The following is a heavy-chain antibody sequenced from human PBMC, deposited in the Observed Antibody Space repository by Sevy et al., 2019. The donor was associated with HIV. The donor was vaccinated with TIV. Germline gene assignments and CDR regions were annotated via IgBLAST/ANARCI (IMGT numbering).Heavy chain of an antibody. D-gene: IGHD6-19*01. Sequence: GGSLRLSCEASGFTFSSYGMHWVRQAPGKGLEWVAVIWYDGSNKYYADSVKGRFSISRDNSKNTLYLQMNSLRAEDTVVYYGARDFGIAVAGTLFDYWGQGTLVTVSS. J-gene: IGHJ4*02. CDR1: GFTFSSYG. CDR2: IWYDGSNK. V-gene: IGHV3-33*01. CDR3: ARDFGIAVAGTLFDY.